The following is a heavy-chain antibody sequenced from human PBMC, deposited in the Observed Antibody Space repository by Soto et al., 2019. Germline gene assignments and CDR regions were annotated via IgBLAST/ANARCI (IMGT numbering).Heavy chain of an antibody. J-gene: IGHJ4*02. CDR3: AREHSSSWRFDY. CDR2: MNPNSGNT. CDR1: GYTFTSYD. D-gene: IGHD6-13*01. Sequence: QVQLVQSGAEVKKPGASVKVSCKASGYTFTSYDINWVRQATGQGLEWMGWMNPNSGNTGYAQKFQGRVSMTRNTSITTAYMELSSLRSDDTAVYYCAREHSSSWRFDYWGQGTLVTVSS. V-gene: IGHV1-8*01.